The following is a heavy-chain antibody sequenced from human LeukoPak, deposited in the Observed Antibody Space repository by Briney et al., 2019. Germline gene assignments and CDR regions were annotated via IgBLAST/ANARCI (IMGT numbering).Heavy chain of an antibody. V-gene: IGHV4-59*01. J-gene: IGHJ4*02. CDR1: GGSISSYY. Sequence: SETLSLTCSVPGGSISSYYWSCIRQSPGKGLEWIGYIYHSGSTNYNPSLKSRVTISVDTSKNQFSLKLSSVTAADTAVYYCASYSGSLLDYWGQGILVTVSS. D-gene: IGHD1-26*01. CDR2: IYHSGST. CDR3: ASYSGSLLDY.